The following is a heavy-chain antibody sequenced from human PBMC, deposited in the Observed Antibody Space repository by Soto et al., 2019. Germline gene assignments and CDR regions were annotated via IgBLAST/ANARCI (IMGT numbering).Heavy chain of an antibody. Sequence: QVQLQESGPGLVKPSGTLSLTCAVSGGSVNTDYWWSWVRQPPGKGLEWIGEVHHSGTTNYIQSLTSRVTISVDTSKNQFSLKLSSVTAADTAVYYCARVGLYYYRSERPFDYWGQGTLVTVSS. CDR3: ARVGLYYYRSERPFDY. V-gene: IGHV4-4*02. D-gene: IGHD3-10*01. CDR2: VHHSGTT. J-gene: IGHJ4*02. CDR1: GGSVNTDYW.